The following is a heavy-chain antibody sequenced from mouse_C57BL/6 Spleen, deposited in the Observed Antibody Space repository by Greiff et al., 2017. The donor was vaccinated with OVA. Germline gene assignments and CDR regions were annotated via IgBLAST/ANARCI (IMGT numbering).Heavy chain of an antibody. V-gene: IGHV5-9*04. J-gene: IGHJ2*01. CDR2: ISGGGGNT. D-gene: IGHD1-1*01. CDR1: GFTFSSYT. Sequence: EVQLVESGGGLVKPGGSLKLSCAASGFTFSSYTMSWVRQTPEKRLEWVATISGGGGNTYSPDSVKGRFTISRDNAKNTLYLQMSSLRSEDTAVYYCARGDGVVATDFDYWGQGTTLTVSS. CDR3: ARGDGVVATDFDY.